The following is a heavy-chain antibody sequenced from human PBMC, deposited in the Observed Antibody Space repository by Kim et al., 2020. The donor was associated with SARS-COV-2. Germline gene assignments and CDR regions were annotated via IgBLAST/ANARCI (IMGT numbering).Heavy chain of an antibody. V-gene: IGHV3-9*01. Sequence: GGSLRLSCAASGFIFDDYAMHWVRQAPGKGLEWVSGISWNSGRIGYADSVKGRFTISRDNAKNSLYLQMNSLRAEDTALYYCATDVEGAAAGLDYWGQGTLATFSS. CDR1: GFIFDDYA. CDR2: ISWNSGRI. CDR3: ATDVEGAAAGLDY. J-gene: IGHJ4*02. D-gene: IGHD6-13*01.